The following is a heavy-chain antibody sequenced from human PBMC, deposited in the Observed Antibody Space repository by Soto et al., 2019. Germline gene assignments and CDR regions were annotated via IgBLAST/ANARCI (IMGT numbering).Heavy chain of an antibody. CDR2: IGTAGDT. CDR1: GFTFSSYD. CDR3: ARDRVFDPYYYGMDV. D-gene: IGHD3-3*01. J-gene: IGHJ6*02. V-gene: IGHV3-13*01. Sequence: GGSLRLSCAASGFTFSSYDMHWVRQATGKGLEWVSAIGTAGDTYYPGSVKGRFTISRENAKNSLYLQMNSLRAEDTAVYYCARDRVFDPYYYGMDVWGQGTTVTVSS.